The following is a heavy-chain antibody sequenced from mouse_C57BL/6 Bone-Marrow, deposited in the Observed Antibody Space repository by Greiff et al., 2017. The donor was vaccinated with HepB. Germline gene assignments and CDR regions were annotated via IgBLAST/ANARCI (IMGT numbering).Heavy chain of an antibody. CDR1: GYSFTDYN. J-gene: IGHJ1*03. CDR2: INPNYGTT. V-gene: IGHV1-39*01. Sequence: LMKPGASVKISCKASGYSFTDYNMNWVKQSNGKSLEWIGVINPNYGTTSYNQKFKGKATLTVDQSSSTAYMQLNSLTSEDSAVYYCARRRDYYGSSYWYFDVWGTGTTVTVSS. CDR3: ARRRDYYGSSYWYFDV. D-gene: IGHD1-1*01.